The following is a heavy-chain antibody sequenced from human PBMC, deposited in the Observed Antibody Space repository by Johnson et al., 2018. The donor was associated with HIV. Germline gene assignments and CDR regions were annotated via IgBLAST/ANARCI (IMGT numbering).Heavy chain of an antibody. Sequence: QMQLVESGGGVVQPERSLRLSCSASGFTFSSYAMHWVRQAPGKGLEWVACISYDGSNKYYADSVKGRFTISRDNSKNTLYLQMNSLRDEDTSVYYCARHPGYNYGFNAFDIWGQGTMVTVSS. D-gene: IGHD5-18*01. CDR3: ARHPGYNYGFNAFDI. V-gene: IGHV3-30-3*01. CDR2: ISYDGSNK. CDR1: GFTFSSYA. J-gene: IGHJ3*02.